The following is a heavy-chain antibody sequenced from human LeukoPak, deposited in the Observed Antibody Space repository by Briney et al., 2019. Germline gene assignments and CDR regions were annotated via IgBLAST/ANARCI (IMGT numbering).Heavy chain of an antibody. V-gene: IGHV3-30*04. J-gene: IGHJ4*02. Sequence: GGSLRLSCAASGITFNSYAMHWVCQAPGKGLEWVAVISHDGSNRYYGDSVKGRFTISRDNSKNTLFLQMDSLRAEDTAVYYCASGYTYYYGSGSYHWGQGTLVTVSS. D-gene: IGHD3-10*01. CDR2: ISHDGSNR. CDR3: ASGYTYYYGSGSYH. CDR1: GITFNSYA.